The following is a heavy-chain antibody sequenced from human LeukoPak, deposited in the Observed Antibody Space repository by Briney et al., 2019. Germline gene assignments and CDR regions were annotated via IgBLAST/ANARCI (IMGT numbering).Heavy chain of an antibody. V-gene: IGHV3-23*01. D-gene: IGHD1-1*01. Sequence: GGSLRLSCAASGFTFSSYAMSWVRQAPGQGLEWVSAISGSGGSTYYADSVKGRFTISRDNSKNTLYLQMNSLRAEDTAVYYCAKIRVGYNWNDVNDYWGQGTLVTVSS. CDR3: AKIRVGYNWNDVNDY. J-gene: IGHJ4*02. CDR2: ISGSGGST. CDR1: GFTFSSYA.